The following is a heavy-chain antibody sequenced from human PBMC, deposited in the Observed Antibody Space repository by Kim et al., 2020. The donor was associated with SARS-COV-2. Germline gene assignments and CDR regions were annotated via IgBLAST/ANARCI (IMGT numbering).Heavy chain of an antibody. CDR2: ISYDGSNK. CDR3: AREGRSGYYIGAFDI. Sequence: GGSLRLSCAASGFTFSSYAMHWVRQAPGKGLEWVAVISYDGSNKYYADSVKGRFTISRDNSKNTLYLQMNSLRAEDTAVYYCAREGRSGYYIGAFDIWGQGTMVTVSS. V-gene: IGHV3-30*04. J-gene: IGHJ3*02. D-gene: IGHD3-3*01. CDR1: GFTFSSYA.